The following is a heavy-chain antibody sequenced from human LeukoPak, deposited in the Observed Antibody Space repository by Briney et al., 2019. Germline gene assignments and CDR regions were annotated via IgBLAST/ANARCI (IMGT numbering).Heavy chain of an antibody. D-gene: IGHD3-22*01. CDR2: IIPIFGTA. CDR1: GGTFSSYA. CDR3: ARDPHYYDSSGYV. V-gene: IGHV1-69*06. J-gene: IGHJ4*02. Sequence: ASVKVSCKASGGTFSSYAISWVRQAPGQGLEWMGGIIPIFGTANYAQKFQGRVTITADRSTSTVYMELGSLRSEDTAMYYCARDPHYYDSSGYVWGQGTLVTVSS.